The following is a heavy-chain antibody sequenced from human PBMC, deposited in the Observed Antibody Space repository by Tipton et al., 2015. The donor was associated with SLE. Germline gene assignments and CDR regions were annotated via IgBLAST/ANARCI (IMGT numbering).Heavy chain of an antibody. J-gene: IGHJ4*02. CDR1: GGSINNSSYY. Sequence: TLSLTCTVSGGSINNSSYYWGWIRQPRGKGLEWIGTISYGVSTYYNPSLKSRVTISIDTSKNQFSLKLSSVTAADTAVYYCARFGGQWLVQGYFDYWGQGTLVTVSS. CDR3: ARFGGQWLVQGYFDY. V-gene: IGHV4-39*07. D-gene: IGHD6-19*01. CDR2: ISYGVST.